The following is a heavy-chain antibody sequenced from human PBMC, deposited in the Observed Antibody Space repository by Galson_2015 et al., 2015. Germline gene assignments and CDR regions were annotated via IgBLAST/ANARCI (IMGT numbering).Heavy chain of an antibody. V-gene: IGHV3-23*01. CDR1: GFTFSTFD. Sequence: SLRLSCAASGFTFSTFDMSWVRQAPGKGLEWVSSVSYTGTTTHYADSVKGRFTISRDNSKNTLYMQMNSLRDEDTAVYYCAKDPTNSTSNWYGCLDPWGQGTLVTVSS. CDR2: VSYTGTTT. D-gene: IGHD6-13*01. J-gene: IGHJ5*02. CDR3: AKDPTNSTSNWYGCLDP.